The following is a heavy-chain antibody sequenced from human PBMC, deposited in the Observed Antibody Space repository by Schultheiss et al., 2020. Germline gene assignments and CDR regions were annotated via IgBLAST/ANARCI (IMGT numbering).Heavy chain of an antibody. J-gene: IGHJ6*02. D-gene: IGHD6-6*01. CDR1: GGTFSSYT. CDR2: INPNSGGT. CDR3: AKEVLFRLVPTAGDYGMDV. Sequence: ASVKVSCKASGGTFSSYTISWVRQAPGQGLEWMGWINPNSGGTNYAQKFQGRVTMTRDTSISTAYMELSRLRSDDTAVYYCAKEVLFRLVPTAGDYGMDVWGQGTTVTVSS. V-gene: IGHV1-2*02.